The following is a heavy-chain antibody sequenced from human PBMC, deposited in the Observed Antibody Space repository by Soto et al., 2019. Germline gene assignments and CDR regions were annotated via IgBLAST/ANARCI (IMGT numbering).Heavy chain of an antibody. Sequence: PSETLSLTCAVYGGSFSGYYLSWIRQKPGKGLEWIGEINHSGSTNYNPSLKSRVTISVDTSKNQFSLKLSSVTAADTAVYYCARGHRLLWFGELRFGWFDPRGQGTPVTVSS. J-gene: IGHJ5*02. V-gene: IGHV4-34*01. D-gene: IGHD3-10*01. CDR2: INHSGST. CDR1: GGSFSGYY. CDR3: ARGHRLLWFGELRFGWFDP.